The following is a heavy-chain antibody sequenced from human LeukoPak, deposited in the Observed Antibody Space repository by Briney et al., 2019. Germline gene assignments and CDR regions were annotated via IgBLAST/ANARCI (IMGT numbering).Heavy chain of an antibody. Sequence: SETLSLTCTVSGGSIGSGGYYWSWIRQHPGKGLEWIGYFSYSGRTLYNPSLKSRVTISIDTSENQFSLNLSSVTAADTAVYYCARGGPAVVITASNWFDPWGQGTLGTVSS. V-gene: IGHV4-31*03. CDR2: FSYSGRT. J-gene: IGHJ5*02. CDR3: ARGGPAVVITASNWFDP. CDR1: GGSIGSGGYY. D-gene: IGHD3-22*01.